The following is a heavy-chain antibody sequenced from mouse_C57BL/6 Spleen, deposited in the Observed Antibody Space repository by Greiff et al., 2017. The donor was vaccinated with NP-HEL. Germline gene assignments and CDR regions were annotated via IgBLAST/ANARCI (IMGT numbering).Heavy chain of an antibody. CDR1: GFNIKDDY. V-gene: IGHV14-4*01. CDR3: TTGYYGSSYGYAMDY. Sequence: VQLQQSGAELVRPGASVKLSCTASGFNIKDDYMHWVKQRPEQGLEWIGWIDPENGDTEYASKFQGKATLTADTSSNTAYLQLSSLTSEDTAVYYCTTGYYGSSYGYAMDYWGQGTSVTVSS. D-gene: IGHD1-1*01. CDR2: IDPENGDT. J-gene: IGHJ4*01.